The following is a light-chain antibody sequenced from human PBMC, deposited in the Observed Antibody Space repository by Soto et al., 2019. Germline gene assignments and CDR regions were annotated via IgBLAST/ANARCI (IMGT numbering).Light chain of an antibody. CDR2: SNN. J-gene: IGLJ3*02. Sequence: QSVLTQPPSASGTPGQRVTISCSGSSSNFGSNSVSWYQHLPGTAPRLLIYSNNQRPSGVPDRFSGSKSGTSASLAISGLQSEDQAEYYCGAWDDSLKGPVFGGGTKVTVL. V-gene: IGLV1-44*01. CDR1: SSNFGSNS. CDR3: GAWDDSLKGPV.